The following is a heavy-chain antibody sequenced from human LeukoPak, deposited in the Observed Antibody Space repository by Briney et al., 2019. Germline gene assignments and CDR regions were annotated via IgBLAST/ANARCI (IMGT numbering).Heavy chain of an antibody. CDR2: ISYDGSNK. CDR1: GFTFSSYG. CDR3: AKDLYGTI. Sequence: GRSLRLSCAASGFTFSSYGMHWVRQAPGKGLEWVAVISYDGSNKYYADSVKGRFTISRDNSKNTLYLQMNSLRAEDTAVYYCAKDLYGTIWGQGTMVTVSS. D-gene: IGHD3-10*01. J-gene: IGHJ3*02. V-gene: IGHV3-30*18.